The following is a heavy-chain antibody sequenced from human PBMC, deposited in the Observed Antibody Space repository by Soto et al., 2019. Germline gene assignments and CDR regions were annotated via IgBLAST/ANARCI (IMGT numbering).Heavy chain of an antibody. CDR1: GFTFSDYY. J-gene: IGHJ4*01. CDR3: ARSQDYGDNIDY. D-gene: IGHD4-17*01. Sequence: GSLRLSCAASGFTFSDYYMSWIRQAPGKGLEWVSYISSSSSYTNYADSVKGRFTISRDNAKNSLYLQMNSLRAEDTAVYYCARSQDYGDNIDYWGHGTLVTVSS. V-gene: IGHV3-11*06. CDR2: ISSSSSYT.